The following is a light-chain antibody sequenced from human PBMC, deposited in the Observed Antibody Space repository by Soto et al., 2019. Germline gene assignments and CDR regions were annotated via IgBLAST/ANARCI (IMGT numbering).Light chain of an antibody. J-gene: IGKJ2*01. CDR1: QSISRW. Sequence: DIQMTQSPPTLSASVGDRVTIACRASQSISRWLAWFQQKPGKAPKLLIYDASTLESGVPSRFSGSGSGTEFTLTITSPQPDDFATYYCQQYNTYHTFGQGTKLEIK. V-gene: IGKV1-5*01. CDR2: DAS. CDR3: QQYNTYHT.